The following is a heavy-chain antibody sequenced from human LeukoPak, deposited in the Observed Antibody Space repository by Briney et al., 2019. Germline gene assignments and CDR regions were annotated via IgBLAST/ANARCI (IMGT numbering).Heavy chain of an antibody. V-gene: IGHV1-18*01. CDR1: GGTFSSYA. CDR3: ASFSPTTATFDY. J-gene: IGHJ4*02. CDR2: ISGYNGNT. Sequence: ASVKVPCKASGGTFSSYAISWVRQAPGQGLERMGWISGYNGNTNYAQKLQGRVTMTTDTSTSTAYMELTSLRSDDTAVYYCASFSPTTATFDYWGQGTLVTVSS. D-gene: IGHD1-26*01.